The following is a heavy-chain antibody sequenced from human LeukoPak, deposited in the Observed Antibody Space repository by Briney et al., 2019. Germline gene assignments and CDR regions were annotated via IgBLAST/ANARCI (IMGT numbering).Heavy chain of an antibody. CDR2: ISYDESHK. CDR1: GFTFSGYV. J-gene: IGHJ3*02. CDR3: ARDLMFRGETGAFDI. D-gene: IGHD3-10*01. Sequence: GRSLRLSCAASGFTFSGYVMHWVSQAPGRGLEWVAVISYDESHKYYADSVKGRFTISRDNSKNTLYLQMNSLRPEDTAIYYCARDLMFRGETGAFDIWGQGTMVTVSS. V-gene: IGHV3-30*04.